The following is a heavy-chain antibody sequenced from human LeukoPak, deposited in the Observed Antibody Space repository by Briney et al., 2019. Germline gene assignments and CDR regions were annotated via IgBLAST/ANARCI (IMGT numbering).Heavy chain of an antibody. CDR2: ISSSGSST. D-gene: IGHD3-16*01. J-gene: IGHJ4*02. Sequence: PGGSLRLSCAASGFTFRSYEMNWVRQAPGKGLEWVSYISSSGSSTYYADSVKGRFTISRDNAKNSLYLQMDSLRAEDTAVYYCARDLSGFDYWGQGTLVTVSS. CDR1: GFTFRSYE. V-gene: IGHV3-48*03. CDR3: ARDLSGFDY.